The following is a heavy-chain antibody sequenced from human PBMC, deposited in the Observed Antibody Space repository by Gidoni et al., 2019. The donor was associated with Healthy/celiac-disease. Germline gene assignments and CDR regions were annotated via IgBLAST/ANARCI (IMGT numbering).Heavy chain of an antibody. CDR3: ARGPEPHKAREYYYGMDV. Sequence: QMQLVQSGAEVKKPGSSVKVPCKPSGGTFSTYAISWVRQAPGQGLEWMGGIILIIGTANYAQKFQGRVTITADESTSTDYMELSSMRSEDTAVYYGARGPEPHKAREYYYGMDVWGQGTTVTVSS. V-gene: IGHV1-69*01. J-gene: IGHJ6*02. CDR2: IILIIGTA. CDR1: GGTFSTYA. D-gene: IGHD1-26*01.